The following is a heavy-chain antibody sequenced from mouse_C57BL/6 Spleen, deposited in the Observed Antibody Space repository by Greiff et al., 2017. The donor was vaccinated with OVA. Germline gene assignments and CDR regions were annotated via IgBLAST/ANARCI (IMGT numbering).Heavy chain of an antibody. CDR2: ISPGDGDT. V-gene: IGHV1-80*01. CDR3: ASNYYGIDY. CDR1: GYAFSSYW. Sequence: QFQLQQSGAELVQPGASVKISCKASGYAFSSYWMNWVKQRPGKGLEWIGQISPGDGDTNYNGKFKGKATLTADKSSSTAYMQLSSLISEDAAVYFCASNYYGIDYWGKGTTLTVSS. J-gene: IGHJ2*01. D-gene: IGHD1-1*01.